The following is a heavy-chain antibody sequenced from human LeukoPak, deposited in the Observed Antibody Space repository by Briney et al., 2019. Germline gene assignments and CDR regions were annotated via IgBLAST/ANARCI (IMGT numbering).Heavy chain of an antibody. CDR1: GGSISSGGYS. V-gene: IGHV4-30-2*01. CDR3: ARGDYGSGSYPFLFDY. D-gene: IGHD3-10*01. Sequence: SQTLSLTCAVSGGSISSGGYSWSWLRQPPGKGLEGIVHIYHSGSTYYNPSLKSRVTIAVDRSKNQFSLKLSSVTAADTAVYYCARGDYGSGSYPFLFDYWGQGTLVTVSS. J-gene: IGHJ4*02. CDR2: IYHSGST.